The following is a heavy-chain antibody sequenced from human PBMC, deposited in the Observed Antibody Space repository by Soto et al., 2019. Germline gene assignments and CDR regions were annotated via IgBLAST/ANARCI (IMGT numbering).Heavy chain of an antibody. D-gene: IGHD1-26*01. CDR2: ISNDSSTI. CDR1: GFTFPNYS. CDR3: AAPYSGSYSY. J-gene: IGHJ4*02. Sequence: GGSLRLSCTASGFTFPNYSMNWVRQAPGKGLEWVSYISNDSSTIFYADSVKGRFTISRDNAKNSLYLLMNSLRDEDTAVYYCAAPYSGSYSYWGQGTLVTVSS. V-gene: IGHV3-48*02.